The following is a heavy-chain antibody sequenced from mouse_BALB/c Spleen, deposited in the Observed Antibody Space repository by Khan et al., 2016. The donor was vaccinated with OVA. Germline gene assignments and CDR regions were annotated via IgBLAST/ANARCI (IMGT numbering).Heavy chain of an antibody. CDR2: LWAGGST. CDR3: ARPYYGGAWFAY. D-gene: IGHD1-1*02. J-gene: IGHJ3*01. V-gene: IGHV2-9*02. CDR1: GFSLINYG. Sequence: QMQLKESGPGLVAPSQNLSIICTVSGFSLINYGVHWISQPPGKGLEWLGVLWAGGSTNYNSALMSRLSVTKDNSKSQVFLKINILQTDDTAMYYCARPYYGGAWFAYWGQGTLVTVSA.